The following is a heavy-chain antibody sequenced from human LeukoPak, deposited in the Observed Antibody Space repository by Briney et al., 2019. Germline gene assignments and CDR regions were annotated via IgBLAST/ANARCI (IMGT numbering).Heavy chain of an antibody. D-gene: IGHD6-13*01. CDR3: ARVKYRAAGDKQH. V-gene: IGHV1-2*02. J-gene: IGHJ1*01. Sequence: ASVKVSCKASGYTFTDAYINWGRRAPGQGLEWMGWINPDSGGTNYAQKFQGRVTMTRDTSITTVYMELSSLRSDDTAVYYCARVKYRAAGDKQHWGRGTLVTVSS. CDR2: INPDSGGT. CDR1: GYTFTDAY.